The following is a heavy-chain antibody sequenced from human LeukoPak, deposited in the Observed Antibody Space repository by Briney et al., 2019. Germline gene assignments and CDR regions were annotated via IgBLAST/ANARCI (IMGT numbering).Heavy chain of an antibody. D-gene: IGHD6-6*01. CDR3: VKGGVHSTSSEFDY. Sequence: GGSLRLSCSASGSTFSNYAVHWVRQAPGKGLEYVSTISSSGVGTYYADSVKGRFTISRDNSRNTLFLQVRSLRAEDTALYYCVKGGVHSTSSEFDYWGQGTQVTVSS. V-gene: IGHV3-64D*06. CDR2: ISSSGVGT. J-gene: IGHJ4*02. CDR1: GSTFSNYA.